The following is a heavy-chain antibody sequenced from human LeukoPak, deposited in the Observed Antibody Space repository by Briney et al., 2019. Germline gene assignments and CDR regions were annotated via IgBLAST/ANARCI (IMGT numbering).Heavy chain of an antibody. V-gene: IGHV3-9*01. CDR1: GFTFGGSA. CDR3: AKEGSVCTNGICRYFDY. CDR2: ISWDSGSL. J-gene: IGHJ4*02. Sequence: PGGSLRLSCAVSGFTFGGSAMHWVRQAPGKGLEWVSGISWDSGSLDYADCVKGRFTISRDNAKKSLYLQMDSLRAEDTAFYYCAKEGSVCTNGICRYFDYWGQGTLVTVSS. D-gene: IGHD2-8*01.